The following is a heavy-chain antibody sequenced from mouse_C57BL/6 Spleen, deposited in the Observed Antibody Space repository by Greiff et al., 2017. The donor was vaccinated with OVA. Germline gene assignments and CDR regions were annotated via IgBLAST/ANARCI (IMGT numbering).Heavy chain of an antibody. CDR2: IDPSDSET. J-gene: IGHJ2*01. D-gene: IGHD3-3*01. CDR1: GYTFTDHT. V-gene: IGHV1-52*01. Sequence: VKLVESDAELVKPGASVKISCKVSGYTFTDHTIHWMKQRPIQGLEWIGNIDPSDSETHYNQKFKDKATLTVDKSSSTAYMQLSSLTSEDSAVYYCARGDLTGGYWGQGTTLTVSS. CDR3: ARGDLTGGY.